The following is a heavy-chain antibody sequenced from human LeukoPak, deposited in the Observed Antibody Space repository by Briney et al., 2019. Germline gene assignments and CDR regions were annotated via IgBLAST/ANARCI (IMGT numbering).Heavy chain of an antibody. D-gene: IGHD2-2*01. CDR1: GYTFTSYD. V-gene: IGHV1-8*03. CDR3: ARVGVLDCSSTSCYHYYYYMDV. J-gene: IGHJ6*03. CDR2: MNPNSGNT. Sequence: ASVKVSCKASGYTFTSYDINWARQATGQGLEWMGWMNPNSGNTGYAQKFQGRVTITRNTSISTAYMELSSLRSEDTAVYYCARVGVLDCSSTSCYHYYYYMDVWGKGTTVTVSS.